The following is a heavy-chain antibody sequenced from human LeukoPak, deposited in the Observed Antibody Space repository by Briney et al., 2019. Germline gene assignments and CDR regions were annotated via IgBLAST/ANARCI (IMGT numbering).Heavy chain of an antibody. J-gene: IGHJ1*01. Sequence: QSGGSLRLPCAASGFTFGSDGMSWVRQAPGKGLEWVSFITPNADRTSYADSVEGRFTISRDNPRNTLYMQMNSLRDEDTALYYCAIMHGYYDGSGYWVQWGQGTLVTVSS. CDR3: AIMHGYYDGSGYWVQ. V-gene: IGHV3-23*01. CDR1: GFTFGSDG. D-gene: IGHD3-22*01. CDR2: ITPNADRT.